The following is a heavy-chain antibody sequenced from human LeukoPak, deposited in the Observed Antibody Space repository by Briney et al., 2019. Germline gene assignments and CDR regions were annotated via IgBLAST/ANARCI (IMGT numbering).Heavy chain of an antibody. J-gene: IGHJ6*02. V-gene: IGHV3-30*04. CDR1: GITFSSYA. CDR2: ISYDGSNK. CDR3: ARDVLVGATRYGMDV. D-gene: IGHD1-26*01. Sequence: GGSLRLSCAASGITFSSYAMHWVRQAPGKGLEWVAVISYDGSNKYYADSVKGRFTISRDNSKNTLYLQMNSLRAEDTAVYYCARDVLVGATRYGMDVWGQGTTVTVSS.